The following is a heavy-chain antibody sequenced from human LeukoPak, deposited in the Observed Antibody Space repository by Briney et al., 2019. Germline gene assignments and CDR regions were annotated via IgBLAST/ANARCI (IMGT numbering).Heavy chain of an antibody. CDR3: ANGYGDYLNYFDY. CDR1: GFTFSSYG. J-gene: IGHJ4*02. Sequence: GGSLRLSCAASGFTFSSYGMHWVRQAPGKGLEWVAVISYDGSNKYYADSVKGRFTISRDNSKNTLYLQMNSLRAEDTAVYYCANGYGDYLNYFDYWGQGTLVTVSS. D-gene: IGHD4-17*01. CDR2: ISYDGSNK. V-gene: IGHV3-30*18.